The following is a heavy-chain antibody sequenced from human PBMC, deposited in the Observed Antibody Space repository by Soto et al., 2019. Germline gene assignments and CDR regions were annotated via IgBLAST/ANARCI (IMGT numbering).Heavy chain of an antibody. CDR3: AKYGDPDY. CDR1: GFTFSDYG. Sequence: QVQVVESGGGVVQPGRSLRLSCTASGFTFSDYGMHWVRQAPGKGLEWVAVISHDGSNKYCIDSVKGRFTISRDNSKNTLYLQMNSLRTEDTAVYYCAKYGDPDYWGKGTLVTVSS. CDR2: ISHDGSNK. J-gene: IGHJ4*02. V-gene: IGHV3-30*18. D-gene: IGHD4-17*01.